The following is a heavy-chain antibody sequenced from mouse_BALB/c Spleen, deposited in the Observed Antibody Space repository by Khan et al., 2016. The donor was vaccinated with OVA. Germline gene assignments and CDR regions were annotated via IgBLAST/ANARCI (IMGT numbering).Heavy chain of an antibody. V-gene: IGHV13-2*02. J-gene: IGHJ3*01. Sequence: VQLLETGGGLVRPGNSLKVSCVTSGFTFSNYRMHWLRQPPGKRLEWIAVITVKSDNYGAHYAESVRGRFTTSRDDSKTRVYLQRNRLREEDTDTYYSRRSGNYVSSAYWGKGTLVKVSA. CDR3: RRSGNYVSSAY. CDR1: GFTFSNYR. CDR2: ITVKSDNYGA. D-gene: IGHD2-1*01.